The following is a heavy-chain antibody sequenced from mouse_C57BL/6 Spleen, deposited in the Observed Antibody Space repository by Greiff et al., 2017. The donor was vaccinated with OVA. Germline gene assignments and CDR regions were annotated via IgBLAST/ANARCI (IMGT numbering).Heavy chain of an antibody. J-gene: IGHJ2*01. CDR1: GYTFTSYW. Sequence: LQQPGAELVKPGASVKLSCKASGYTFTSYWMQWVKQRPGQGLEWIGEIDPSDSYTNYNQKFKGKATLTVDTSSSTAYMQLSSLTSEDSAVYYCARAMPFFDYWGQGTTLTVSS. CDR2: IDPSDSYT. V-gene: IGHV1-50*01. CDR3: ARAMPFFDY.